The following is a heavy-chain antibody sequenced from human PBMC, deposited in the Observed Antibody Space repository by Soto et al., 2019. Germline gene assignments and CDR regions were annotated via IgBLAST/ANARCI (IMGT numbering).Heavy chain of an antibody. CDR3: ARDLSGAPGFDP. J-gene: IGHJ5*02. D-gene: IGHD1-26*01. V-gene: IGHV1-69*13. CDR2: IIPIFGTA. CDR1: GGTFSSYA. Sequence: SVKVSCKASGGTFSSYAISWVRQAPGQGLEWMGGIIPIFGTANYAQKFQGRVTITADESTSTAYMELSSLRSEDTAVYYCARDLSGAPGFDPWGQGTLVTVSS.